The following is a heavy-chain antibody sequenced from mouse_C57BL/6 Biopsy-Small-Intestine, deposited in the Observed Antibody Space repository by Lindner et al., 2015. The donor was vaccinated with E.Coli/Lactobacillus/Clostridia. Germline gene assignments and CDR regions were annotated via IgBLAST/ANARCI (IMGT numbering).Heavy chain of an antibody. CDR3: ARGGDLGY. V-gene: IGHV1-42*01. CDR1: GYSFTGYY. CDR2: ITPSTGGT. D-gene: IGHD3-3*01. J-gene: IGHJ2*01. Sequence: VQLQESGPELVKPGTSVKISCKASGYSFTGYYMNWVKLSPEKSLEWIGEITPSTGGTTYNQKFQAKATLIVDKSSSTAYMQLKSLTSEDSAVYYCARGGDLGYWGQGTTLTVSS.